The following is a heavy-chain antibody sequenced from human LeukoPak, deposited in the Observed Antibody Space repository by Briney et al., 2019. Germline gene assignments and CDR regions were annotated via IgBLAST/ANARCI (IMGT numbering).Heavy chain of an antibody. D-gene: IGHD3-16*01. CDR3: ARVRYRLAETYIDY. CDR1: GYIFTGYY. J-gene: IGHJ4*02. V-gene: IGHV1-2*02. Sequence: ASVKVSCKASGYIFTGYYMHWVRQAPGQGLEWMGWINPNSGDTNYAQKFQGRATLTRDTSARPAYMELSRLRTNDTAVYYCARVRYRLAETYIDYWGQGTLVTVSS. CDR2: INPNSGDT.